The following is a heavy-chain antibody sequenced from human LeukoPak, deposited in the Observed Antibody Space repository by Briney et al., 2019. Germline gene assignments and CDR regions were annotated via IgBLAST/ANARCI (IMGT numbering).Heavy chain of an antibody. J-gene: IGHJ4*02. CDR1: GFTFSDYY. V-gene: IGHV3-11*04. Sequence: GGSLRLSCAASGFTFSDYYMSWIRQAPGKGLEWVSYISSSGSTIYYADSVKGRFTISRDNAKNSLYLQMNSLRAEDTAVYYCARDYYDSSGYPTGDYWGQGTLVTVSS. CDR3: ARDYYDSSGYPTGDY. CDR2: ISSSGSTI. D-gene: IGHD3-22*01.